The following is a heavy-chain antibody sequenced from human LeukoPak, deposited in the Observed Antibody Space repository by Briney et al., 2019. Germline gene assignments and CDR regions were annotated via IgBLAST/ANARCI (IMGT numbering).Heavy chain of an antibody. Sequence: PGGSLRLSCAASGFTFTNYVMSWVRQPPGKGLEWVSTITGSGGTTYYADSVKGRFTISRDNAKNSLYLQMNSLRAEDTAVYYCARGGLLVYDILTGYYLDSEIHWGQGTLVTVSS. CDR2: ITGSGGTT. D-gene: IGHD3-9*01. CDR3: ARGGLLVYDILTGYYLDSEIH. J-gene: IGHJ4*02. CDR1: GFTFTNYV. V-gene: IGHV3-23*01.